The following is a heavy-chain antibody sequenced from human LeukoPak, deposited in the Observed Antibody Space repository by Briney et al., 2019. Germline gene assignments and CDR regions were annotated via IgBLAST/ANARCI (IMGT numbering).Heavy chain of an antibody. D-gene: IGHD2-2*01. V-gene: IGHV3-7*01. CDR2: IKQDGSEK. Sequence: GGSLRLSCAASGFTFSSYWMSWVRQAPGKGLEWVANIKQDGSEKYYVDSVKGRFTISRDNAKNSLYLQMNSLRAEDTAVYYCARVVEVPAAQYYYYYYYMDVWGEGTTVTVSS. J-gene: IGHJ6*03. CDR3: ARVVEVPAAQYYYYYYYMDV. CDR1: GFTFSSYW.